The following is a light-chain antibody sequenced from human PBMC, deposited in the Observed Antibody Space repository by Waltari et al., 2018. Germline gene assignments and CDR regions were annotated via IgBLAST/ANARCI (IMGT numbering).Light chain of an antibody. Sequence: EIVLMQSPGTLSLSPGERATLSCRASQSVTNNYLAWYRQKPGQAPRVLIYAASSRATGIPERFSGSGSGTDFSLTIRRVEPEDFAVYFCQQYGSSPLTFGGGTKVEIK. V-gene: IGKV3-20*01. CDR2: AAS. J-gene: IGKJ4*01. CDR1: QSVTNNY. CDR3: QQYGSSPLT.